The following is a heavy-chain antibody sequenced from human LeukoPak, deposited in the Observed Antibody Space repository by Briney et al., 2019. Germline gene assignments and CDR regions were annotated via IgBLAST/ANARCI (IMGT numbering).Heavy chain of an antibody. Sequence: GRSLRLSCAASGFTFSSYAMHWVRQAPGKGLEWVAVISYDGSNKYYADSVKGRFTISRDNSKNTLYLQMNSLRAEDTAVYYCARGDTYVVSNWFDPWGQGTLVTVSS. CDR3: ARGDTYVVSNWFDP. D-gene: IGHD5-18*01. J-gene: IGHJ5*02. V-gene: IGHV3-30*04. CDR1: GFTFSSYA. CDR2: ISYDGSNK.